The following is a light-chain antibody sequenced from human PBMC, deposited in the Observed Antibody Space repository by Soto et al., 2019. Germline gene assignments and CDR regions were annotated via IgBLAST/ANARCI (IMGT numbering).Light chain of an antibody. Sequence: EIVLTQSPGTLSLSPGERATLSCRASQSVSSSYLAWYQQKPGQAPRLLIYGASSKATGIPDRFSGSGSGTDFTLTISRLEPEDFAVYYCQQYGNSPYTLGQGTKLEIK. V-gene: IGKV3-20*01. CDR1: QSVSSSY. CDR3: QQYGNSPYT. CDR2: GAS. J-gene: IGKJ2*01.